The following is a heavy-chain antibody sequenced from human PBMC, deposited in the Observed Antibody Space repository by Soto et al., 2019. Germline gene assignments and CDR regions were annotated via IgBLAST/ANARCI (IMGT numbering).Heavy chain of an antibody. Sequence: QVQLQESGPGLVKPSETLSLTCTVSGGSISSYYWSWIRQPPGKGLEWIGYIYYSGSTNYNPSLKSRVTISVDTSKNQFSLKLSSVTAADTAMYYCARVLGWYVFDYWGQGTLVTVSS. V-gene: IGHV4-59*01. CDR2: IYYSGST. CDR1: GGSISSYY. J-gene: IGHJ4*02. CDR3: ARVLGWYVFDY. D-gene: IGHD6-19*01.